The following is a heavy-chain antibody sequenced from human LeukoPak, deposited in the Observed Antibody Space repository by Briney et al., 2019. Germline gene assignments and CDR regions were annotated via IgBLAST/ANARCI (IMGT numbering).Heavy chain of an antibody. J-gene: IGHJ5*02. D-gene: IGHD5-18*01. V-gene: IGHV4-39*07. CDR1: GGPISSSSYY. CDR2: MYYNGST. CDR3: ARGRRGYSYGPPRLKQNWFDP. Sequence: PSETLSLTCSVSGGPISSSSYYLAWIRQPPGKGLEWIGTMYYNGSTYYNPSLKSRVIISVDTSKNQFSLKLSSVTAADTAVYYCARGRRGYSYGPPRLKQNWFDPWGQGTLVTVSS.